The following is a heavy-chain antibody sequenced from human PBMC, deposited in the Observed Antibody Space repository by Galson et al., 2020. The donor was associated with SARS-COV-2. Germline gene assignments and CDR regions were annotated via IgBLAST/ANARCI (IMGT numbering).Heavy chain of an antibody. D-gene: IGHD6-13*01. CDR3: ARDGAGVAAGTGALSS. J-gene: IGHJ5*02. V-gene: IGHV4-4*02. CDR1: GGSISTNNW. Sequence: LETLSLTCVVSGGSISTNNWWSWVRQPPGKLLGWTWEIYHTGTTNDNPSLESRLIISIDKSKNQFSLKLKSVTAADTAVYYCARDGAGVAAGTGALSSWGQGPLVTVSS. CDR2: IYHTGTT.